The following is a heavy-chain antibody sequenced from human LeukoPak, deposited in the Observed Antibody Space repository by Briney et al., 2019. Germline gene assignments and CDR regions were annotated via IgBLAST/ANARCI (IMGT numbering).Heavy chain of an antibody. J-gene: IGHJ4*02. D-gene: IGHD5-18*01. Sequence: PSETLSLTCTVSGGSISSYYWSWIRQPPGKGLEWIGYIYYSGSTNYNPSLKSRVTISVDTSKNQFSLKLSSVTAADTAVYYCAREGGGLDGAEWIQLWLSGYFDYWGQGTLVTVSS. V-gene: IGHV4-59*12. CDR1: GGSISSYY. CDR2: IYYSGST. CDR3: AREGGGLDGAEWIQLWLSGYFDY.